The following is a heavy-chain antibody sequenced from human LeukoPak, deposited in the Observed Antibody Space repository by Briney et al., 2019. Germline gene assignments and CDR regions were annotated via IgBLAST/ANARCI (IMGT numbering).Heavy chain of an antibody. J-gene: IGHJ4*02. CDR1: GYSISSGYH. Sequence: PSETLSLTCTVSGYSISSGYHWGWIRQPPGKGLEWIGSIYHSGSTYYKPSLKSRVTISVDTSKNQFSLNLSSVTAADTAVYYCARDLRPYSSSSGWYYFDYWGQGTLVTVSS. CDR3: ARDLRPYSSSSGWYYFDY. D-gene: IGHD6-6*01. CDR2: IYHSGST. V-gene: IGHV4-38-2*02.